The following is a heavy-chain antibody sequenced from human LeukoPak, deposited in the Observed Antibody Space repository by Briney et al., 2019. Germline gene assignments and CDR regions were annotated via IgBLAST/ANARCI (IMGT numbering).Heavy chain of an antibody. CDR2: INPSGGST. D-gene: IGHD3-10*01. V-gene: IGHV1-46*01. CDR3: ARARFPYYRLSGADSYFMDV. Sequence: ASVKVSCKASGYTFTSYYMHWVRQAPGQGLEWMGIINPSGGSTSYAQKFQGRVTMTRDMSTSTAYMELSSLRSEDTGVYYCARARFPYYRLSGADSYFMDVWGKGTTVTVSS. J-gene: IGHJ6*03. CDR1: GYTFTSYY.